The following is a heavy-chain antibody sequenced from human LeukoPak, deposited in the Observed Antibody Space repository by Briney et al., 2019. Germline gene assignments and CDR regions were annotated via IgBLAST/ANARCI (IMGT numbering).Heavy chain of an antibody. J-gene: IGHJ5*02. V-gene: IGHV4-59*13. CDR3: ARAPYTSGFYFFDP. D-gene: IGHD3-22*01. CDR1: GGSISSYY. CDR2: VYYSGST. Sequence: PSETLSLTCTVSGGSISSYYWSWIRQPPGKGLERIGYVYYSGSTTYNPSLKSRVTISVDTSKNQFSLKLSSVTAADTAVYYCARAPYTSGFYFFDPRGQGTLVTVSS.